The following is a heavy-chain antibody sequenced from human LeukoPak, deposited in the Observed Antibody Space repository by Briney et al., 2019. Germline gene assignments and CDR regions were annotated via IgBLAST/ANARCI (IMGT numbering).Heavy chain of an antibody. CDR3: ARDYTMVRGRVSYYFDY. V-gene: IGHV3-30-3*01. CDR2: ISYDGSNK. D-gene: IGHD3-10*01. Sequence: GGSLRLSCAASGFTFSSYAMHWVRQAPGKGLEWVAVISYDGSNKYYADSVKGRFTISRDNSKNTLYLQMNSLRAEDTAMYYCARDYTMVRGRVSYYFDYWGQGTLVTVSS. J-gene: IGHJ4*02. CDR1: GFTFSSYA.